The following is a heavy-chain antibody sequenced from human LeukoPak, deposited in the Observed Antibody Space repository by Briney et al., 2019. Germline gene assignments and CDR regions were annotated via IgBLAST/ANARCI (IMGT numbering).Heavy chain of an antibody. CDR3: ARDRGTWNDDGFDY. CDR2: ISSNADTI. V-gene: IGHV3-48*03. J-gene: IGHJ4*02. CDR1: GFTFSSYE. D-gene: IGHD1-1*01. Sequence: GGSLRLSCAASGFTFSSYEMNWVRQAPGKGLEWVSYISSNADTIYYADSVKGRFTISRDNAKSTVYLQMNSLRVEDTAVYYCARDRGTWNDDGFDYWGQGTLVTVSS.